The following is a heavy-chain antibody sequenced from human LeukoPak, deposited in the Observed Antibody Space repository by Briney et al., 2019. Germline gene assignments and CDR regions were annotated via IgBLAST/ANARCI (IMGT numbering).Heavy chain of an antibody. CDR2: IWNDGSNK. Sequence: GSLRLSSAPSGFTFSHYGTHWVRQAPGRGQEWGAGIWNDGSNKYYTDSVKDRFTISRDNSQNTVDLHMNSLRDEDTAVYYCAKDAQRGFDYSNSLEYWGQGTLVTVSS. CDR1: GFTFSHYG. J-gene: IGHJ4*02. D-gene: IGHD4-11*01. CDR3: AKDAQRGFDYSNSLEY. V-gene: IGHV3-33*06.